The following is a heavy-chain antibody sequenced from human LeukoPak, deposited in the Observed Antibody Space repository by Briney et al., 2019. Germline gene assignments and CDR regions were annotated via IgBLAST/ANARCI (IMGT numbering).Heavy chain of an antibody. D-gene: IGHD3-3*01. CDR1: GFTFSSYA. CDR2: ISGSGGST. J-gene: IGHJ6*02. Sequence: GGSLRLSCAASGFTFSSYAMSWVRQAPGKGLEWVSAISGSGGSTYYADSVKGRFTISRDNSKNTLYLQMNSLRAEDTAVYYCAKPLSQTNYDFWSGYSSQRYYYYGMDVWGQGTTVTVSS. V-gene: IGHV3-23*01. CDR3: AKPLSQTNYDFWSGYSSQRYYYYGMDV.